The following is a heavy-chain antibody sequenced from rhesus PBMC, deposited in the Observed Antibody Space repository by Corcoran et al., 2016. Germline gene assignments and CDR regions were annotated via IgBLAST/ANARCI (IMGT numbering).Heavy chain of an antibody. D-gene: IGHD6-43*01. CDR1: GDSVSSNSAT. V-gene: IGHV6-1*01. CDR3: ARVAAAFGLDS. Sequence: QVQLQASGPGLVKPSQTLSLTCAISGDSVSSNSATWNWIRQSPSRGLEWEGRKDYRAKWYNDYAKTGQNPISINPDKSKNQCSLQLNAVTPEDMAVYYCARVAAAFGLDSWGQGVVVTVSS. CDR2: KDYRAKWYN. J-gene: IGHJ6*01.